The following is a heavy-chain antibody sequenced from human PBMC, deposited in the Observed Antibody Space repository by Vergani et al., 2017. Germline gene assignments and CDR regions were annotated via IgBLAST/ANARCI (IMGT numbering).Heavy chain of an antibody. CDR2: ISGSGGST. D-gene: IGHD6-19*01. CDR3: ARAGTGYSSGDREFVDY. CDR1: GFTFSSYA. J-gene: IGHJ4*02. Sequence: EVQLVESGGGLVQHGGSLRLSCAASGFTFSSYAMSWVRQAPGKGLEWVSAISGSGGSTYYADSVKGRFTISRDNSKNTLYLQMNSLRAEDTAVYYCARAGTGYSSGDREFVDYWGQGTLVTVSS. V-gene: IGHV3-23*04.